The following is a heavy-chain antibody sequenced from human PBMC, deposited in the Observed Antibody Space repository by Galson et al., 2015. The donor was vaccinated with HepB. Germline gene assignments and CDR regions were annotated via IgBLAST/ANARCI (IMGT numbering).Heavy chain of an antibody. Sequence: TLSLTCTVSGGSISTYYWSWIRQPPGKGLEWIGYIYYSGSTNYNPSLKSRVTISVDTSKNHFSLKLSSVTAADTAVYYCAGESQATTVTTARVYYYYYMDVWGKGTTVTVSS. CDR3: AGESQATTVTTARVYYYYYMDV. CDR1: GGSISTYY. D-gene: IGHD4-11*01. J-gene: IGHJ6*03. CDR2: IYYSGST. V-gene: IGHV4-59*01.